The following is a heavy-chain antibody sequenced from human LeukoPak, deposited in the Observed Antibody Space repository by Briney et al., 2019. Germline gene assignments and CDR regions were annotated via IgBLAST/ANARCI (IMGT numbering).Heavy chain of an antibody. V-gene: IGHV1-8*01. Sequence: ASVKVSCKASGYTFTSYDINWVRQATGQGLEWMGWMNPNSGNTGYAQKFQGRVTMTTDTSTSTAYMELRSLRSDDTAVYYCARDYGDYDEYFQHWGQGTLVTVSS. CDR3: ARDYGDYDEYFQH. CDR1: GYTFTSYD. CDR2: MNPNSGNT. J-gene: IGHJ1*01. D-gene: IGHD4-17*01.